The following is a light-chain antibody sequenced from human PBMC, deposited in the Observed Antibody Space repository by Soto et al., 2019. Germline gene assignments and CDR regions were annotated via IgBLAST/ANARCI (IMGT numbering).Light chain of an antibody. CDR2: GTS. J-gene: IGKJ4*01. V-gene: IGKV3-15*01. CDR3: QQYNNWPLT. Sequence: VMTQSPATLSVSPGERATLSCRASHRVSSYLAWYQQKPGQAPRLLIYGTSTRATGIPARFSGSGSGTEFTLTNSSLQSEDFAVYYCQQYNNWPLTFGAGTKVEIK. CDR1: HRVSSY.